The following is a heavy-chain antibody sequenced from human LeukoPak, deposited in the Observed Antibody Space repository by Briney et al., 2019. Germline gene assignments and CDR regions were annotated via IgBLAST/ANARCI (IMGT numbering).Heavy chain of an antibody. D-gene: IGHD6-19*01. CDR1: GFTVSSTY. J-gene: IGHJ4*02. CDR3: SLRIAVAGMLDDLYFDY. CDR2: IYSGGST. Sequence: GGSLRLSCAASGFTVSSTYMSWVRQAPGKGLEWVSVIYSGGSTYYADSVKGRFTISRDNSKNTLYLQMNNLRAEDTAVYYCSLRIAVAGMLDDLYFDYWGQGTLVTVSS. V-gene: IGHV3-53*01.